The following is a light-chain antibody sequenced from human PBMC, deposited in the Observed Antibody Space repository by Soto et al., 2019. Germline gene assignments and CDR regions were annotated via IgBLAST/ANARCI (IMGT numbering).Light chain of an antibody. V-gene: IGKV3-20*01. Sequence: EIVLTQSPGTLSLSPGERATLSCRASHSVSSSYLAWYQQKPGQAPRRLIYGASSRATGIPDRFSGSGSGTDFTLTISRLEPEDFAVYYCQQYGSSPFTFGGGTKVEIK. CDR2: GAS. J-gene: IGKJ4*01. CDR1: HSVSSSY. CDR3: QQYGSSPFT.